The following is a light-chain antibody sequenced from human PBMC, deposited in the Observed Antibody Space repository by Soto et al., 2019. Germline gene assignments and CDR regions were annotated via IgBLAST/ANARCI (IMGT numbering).Light chain of an antibody. CDR2: AAS. CDR3: QQSYSTPFT. CDR1: QSITTF. V-gene: IGKV1-39*01. J-gene: IGKJ4*01. Sequence: EIQMTQSPSSLSASVGDRVTITCRAGQSITTFLNWYQQKPGKAPNLLIYAASNLQSGVPSRFSGSGSGTDFTLTIISLQPEDFASYYCQQSYSTPFTVGGGSKVEIK.